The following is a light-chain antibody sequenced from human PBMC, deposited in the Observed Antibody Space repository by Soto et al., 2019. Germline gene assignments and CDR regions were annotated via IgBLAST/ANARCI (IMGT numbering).Light chain of an antibody. Sequence: QSVLTQPASVSGSPGQSITISCTGTSSDVGGYNYVSWYQQHPGKAPKLMIYDVSNRPSGVPNRFSGSKSGNTASLTISGLQAEDAADYYCCSYTSSSTPVVLGGGTKVTVL. CDR3: CSYTSSSTPVV. V-gene: IGLV2-14*01. CDR1: SSDVGGYNY. CDR2: DVS. J-gene: IGLJ2*01.